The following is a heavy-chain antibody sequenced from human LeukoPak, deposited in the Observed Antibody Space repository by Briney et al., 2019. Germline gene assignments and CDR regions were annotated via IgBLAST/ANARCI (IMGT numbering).Heavy chain of an antibody. D-gene: IGHD4-17*01. CDR3: ARDRLVTTSLGFDP. V-gene: IGHV3-21*01. Sequence: GGSLRLSCAASGFTFSSYSMNWVRQAPGKGLEWVSSISSSSSYIYYADSVKGRFTISRDNAKNSLYLQMNSLRAEDTAVYYCARDRLVTTSLGFDPWGQGTLVTVSS. J-gene: IGHJ5*02. CDR2: ISSSSSYI. CDR1: GFTFSSYS.